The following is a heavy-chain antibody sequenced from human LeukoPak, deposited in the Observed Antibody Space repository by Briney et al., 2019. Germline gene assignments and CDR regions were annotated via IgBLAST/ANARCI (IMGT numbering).Heavy chain of an antibody. CDR3: ARATVGYYYYYYMDV. D-gene: IGHD4-11*01. Sequence: PETLSLTCTVSGGSISSYYWSWIRQPAGQGLEWIGRIYTSGSTNYNPSLKSRVTMSVDTSKNQFSLKLSSVTAADTAVYYCARATVGYYYYYYMDVWGKGTTVTVSS. CDR2: IYTSGST. CDR1: GGSISSYY. V-gene: IGHV4-4*07. J-gene: IGHJ6*03.